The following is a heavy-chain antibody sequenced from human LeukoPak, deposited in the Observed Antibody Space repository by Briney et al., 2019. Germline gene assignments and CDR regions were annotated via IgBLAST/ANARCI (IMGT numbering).Heavy chain of an antibody. D-gene: IGHD6-13*01. CDR2: IKQDGSGK. CDR1: GFTFSSYW. Sequence: GGSLRLSCAASGFTFSSYWMSWVRQAPGKGLEWVANIKQDGSGKYYVDSVKGRFTISRDNAKNSLYLQMNSLRAEDTAVYYCARVNAQQLVARNYYYYYYMDVWGKGTTVTVSS. V-gene: IGHV3-7*01. CDR3: ARVNAQQLVARNYYYYYYMDV. J-gene: IGHJ6*03.